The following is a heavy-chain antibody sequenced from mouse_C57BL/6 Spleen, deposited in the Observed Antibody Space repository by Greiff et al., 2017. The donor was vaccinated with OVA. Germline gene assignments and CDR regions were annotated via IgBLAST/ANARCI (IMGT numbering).Heavy chain of an antibody. Sequence: VQLQQSGPELVKPGASVKISCKASGYAFSSSWMNWVKQRPGKGLEWIGRIYPGDGDTNYNGKFKGKATLTADKSSSTAYMQLSSLTSEDSAVYFCARSPALYDGYYFDYWGQGTTLTVSS. D-gene: IGHD2-3*01. CDR1: GYAFSSSW. CDR3: ARSPALYDGYYFDY. V-gene: IGHV1-82*01. J-gene: IGHJ2*01. CDR2: IYPGDGDT.